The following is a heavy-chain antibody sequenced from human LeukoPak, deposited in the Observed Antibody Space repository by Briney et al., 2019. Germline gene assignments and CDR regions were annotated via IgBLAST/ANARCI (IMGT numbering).Heavy chain of an antibody. Sequence: GASVKVSCKASGYTFTSYGISWVRQAPGQGLEWMGWISAYNGNTNYAQKFQGRVTITADKSTSTAYMELSGLRSEDTAVYYCASTNIVVVPAEAVAGDYYGMDVWGQGTTVTVSS. D-gene: IGHD2-2*01. V-gene: IGHV1-18*01. CDR1: GYTFTSYG. CDR3: ASTNIVVVPAEAVAGDYYGMDV. J-gene: IGHJ6*02. CDR2: ISAYNGNT.